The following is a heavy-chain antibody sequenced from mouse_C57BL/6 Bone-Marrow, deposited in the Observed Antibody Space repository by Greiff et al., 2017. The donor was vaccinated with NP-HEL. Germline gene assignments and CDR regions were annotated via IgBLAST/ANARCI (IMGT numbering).Heavy chain of an antibody. CDR1: GFSFNTYA. V-gene: IGHV10-1*01. CDR2: IRSKSNNYAT. J-gene: IGHJ3*01. D-gene: IGHD1-1*01. CDR3: VRQDYGSSYLFAY. Sequence: DVMLVESGGGLVQPKGSLKLSCAASGFSFNTYAMNWVRQAPGKGLEWVARIRSKSNNYATYYADSVKDRFTISRDDSESMLYLQMNNLKTEDTAMYYCVRQDYGSSYLFAYWGQGTLVTVSA.